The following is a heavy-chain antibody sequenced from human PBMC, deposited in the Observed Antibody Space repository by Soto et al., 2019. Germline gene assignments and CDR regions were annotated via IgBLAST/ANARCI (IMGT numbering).Heavy chain of an antibody. CDR3: TRGPRADSSGTGAH. D-gene: IGHD1-26*01. CDR1: GFIFTSNG. V-gene: IGHV3-23*01. Sequence: PGGSLRLSCAGPGFIFTSNGMSWVRQAPGKGLEWVSGITGSDGVTHYADSVKGRFTLSRDNSKNTLYLQMNNLKPDDTAIYYCTRGPRADSSGTGAHWGQGTPVTVSS. CDR2: ITGSDGVT. J-gene: IGHJ4*02.